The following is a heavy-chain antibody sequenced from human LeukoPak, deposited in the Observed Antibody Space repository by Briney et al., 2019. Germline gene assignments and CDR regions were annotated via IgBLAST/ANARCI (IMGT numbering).Heavy chain of an antibody. CDR3: TNFTLTKGGFDY. Sequence: GGSLRLSCAASGFTFSNAWMSWVRQAPGKGLEWVGRIKSKTDGGTTDYAAPVKGRFTISRGDSKNTLYLQMNSLKTEDTAVYYCTNFTLTKGGFDYWGQGTLVAVSS. CDR2: IKSKTDGGTT. V-gene: IGHV3-15*01. CDR1: GFTFSNAW. D-gene: IGHD3-22*01. J-gene: IGHJ4*02.